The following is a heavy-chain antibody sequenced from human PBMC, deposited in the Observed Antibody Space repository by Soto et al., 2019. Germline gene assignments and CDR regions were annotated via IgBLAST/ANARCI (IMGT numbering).Heavy chain of an antibody. CDR1: GYTFTSYY. J-gene: IGHJ6*04. V-gene: IGHV1-46*01. Sequence: ASVKVSCKASGYTFTSYYMHCVRQAPGQGLEWMGIINPSGGSTSYAQNFQGRGTMTRDTSTSTVYMELSSLRSEDTAVYYCARDTNYDSSGSYGMDVWGKGTTVTVSS. CDR2: INPSGGST. CDR3: ARDTNYDSSGSYGMDV. D-gene: IGHD3-22*01.